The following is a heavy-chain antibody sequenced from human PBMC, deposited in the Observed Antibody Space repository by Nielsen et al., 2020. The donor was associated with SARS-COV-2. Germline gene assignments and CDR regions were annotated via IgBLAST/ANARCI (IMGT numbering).Heavy chain of an antibody. CDR3: ARDSYYYGSGVPDAFDI. D-gene: IGHD3-10*01. J-gene: IGHJ3*02. V-gene: IGHV4-61*01. CDR2: IYYSGST. Sequence: SETLSLTCTVSGGSVSSGSYYWSWIRQPPGKGLEWIGYIYYSGSTNYNPSLKSRVTISVDTSKNQFSLKLSSVTAADTAVYYCARDSYYYGSGVPDAFDIWGQGTMVTVPS. CDR1: GGSVSSGSYY.